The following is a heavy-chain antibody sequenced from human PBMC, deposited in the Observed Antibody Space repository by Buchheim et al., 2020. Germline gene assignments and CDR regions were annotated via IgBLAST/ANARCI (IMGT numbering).Heavy chain of an antibody. J-gene: IGHJ4*02. D-gene: IGHD2-2*01. Sequence: QVQLVESGGGVVQPGRSLRLSCAASGFTFSTYGMHWVRQAPGKGLEWVALIWYDGSNKYYADYVKGRFTISRDNPKNTLYLQMNSLRAEDTAVYYCARGTGYCSSTSCSNFDYWGQGTL. CDR2: IWYDGSNK. V-gene: IGHV3-33*01. CDR3: ARGTGYCSSTSCSNFDY. CDR1: GFTFSTYG.